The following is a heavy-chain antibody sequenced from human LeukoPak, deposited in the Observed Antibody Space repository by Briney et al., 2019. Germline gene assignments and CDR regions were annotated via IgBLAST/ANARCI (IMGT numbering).Heavy chain of an antibody. Sequence: PGGSLRLSCAASGFTFSSYSMNWVRQAPGKGLEWVSSISSSSSYIYYADSVKGRFTISRDNAKNSLYLQMNSLRAEDTAVYYCAKDRLLWFGELYPPGVSDVWGKGTTVTVSS. CDR1: GFTFSSYS. CDR3: AKDRLLWFGELYPPGVSDV. V-gene: IGHV3-21*01. J-gene: IGHJ6*04. D-gene: IGHD3-10*01. CDR2: ISSSSSYI.